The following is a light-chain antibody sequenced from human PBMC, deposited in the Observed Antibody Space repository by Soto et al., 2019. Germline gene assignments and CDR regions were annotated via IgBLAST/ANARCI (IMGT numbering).Light chain of an antibody. J-gene: IGLJ1*01. CDR3: SSYTSSSPLGV. V-gene: IGLV2-14*01. CDR1: SSDVGGYNY. Sequence: QSALTQPASVSGSPGQSITISCTGTSSDVGGYNYVSWYQQHPGKAPKLLIHEVTNRPSGVSDRFSGSKSGNTASLTISGLQAEDEAVYYCSSYTSSSPLGVFGTGTKLTVL. CDR2: EVT.